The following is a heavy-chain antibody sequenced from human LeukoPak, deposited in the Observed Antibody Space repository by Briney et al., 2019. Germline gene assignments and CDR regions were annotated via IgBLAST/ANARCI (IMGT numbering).Heavy chain of an antibody. J-gene: IGHJ4*02. V-gene: IGHV3-23*01. Sequence: GGSLRLSRAASGFTLSSYAMSWVRQAPGKGLEWVSAISGSGGSTYYADSVKGRFTIARDNAKNSVYLEMNSLRADDTAVYYCARSARLMKGVVEVTALDDWGQGTLVTVSS. CDR1: GFTLSSYA. D-gene: IGHD3-3*01. CDR2: ISGSGGST. CDR3: ARSARLMKGVVEVTALDD.